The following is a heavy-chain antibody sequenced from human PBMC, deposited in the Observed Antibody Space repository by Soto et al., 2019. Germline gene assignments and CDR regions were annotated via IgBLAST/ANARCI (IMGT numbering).Heavy chain of an antibody. CDR1: GFTFSSYG. J-gene: IGHJ5*02. V-gene: IGHV3-30*18. Sequence: GGSLRLSCAASGFTFSSYGMHWVRQAPGKGLEWVAVISYDGSNKYYADSVKGRFTISIDNSKNTLYLQMNSLRAEDTAVYYCAKDPHRALLCLGAATGGWFDPWGQGTLVTVSS. CDR3: AKDPHRALLCLGAATGGWFDP. D-gene: IGHD3-10*01. CDR2: ISYDGSNK.